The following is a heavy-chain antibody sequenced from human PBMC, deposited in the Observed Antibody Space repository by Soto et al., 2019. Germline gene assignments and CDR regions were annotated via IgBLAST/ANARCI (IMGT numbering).Heavy chain of an antibody. CDR3: AKDWAKSVSCSSISCFRSWFDP. CDR2: ISYDGSNK. CDR1: GFTFSSYG. D-gene: IGHD2-2*01. V-gene: IGHV3-30*18. Sequence: GGSLRLSCAASGFTFSSYGTHWVRQAPGKGLESVAVISYDGSNKYYADSVKGRFTISRDNSKNTLYLQMNSLRAEDAAVYYCAKDWAKSVSCSSISCFRSWFDPWGPGTLVTVSS. J-gene: IGHJ5*02.